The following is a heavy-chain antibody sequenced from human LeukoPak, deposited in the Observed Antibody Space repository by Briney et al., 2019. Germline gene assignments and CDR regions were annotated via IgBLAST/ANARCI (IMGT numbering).Heavy chain of an antibody. CDR3: ARVNVLTGYYKGYYGMDV. D-gene: IGHD3-9*01. Sequence: GGSLRLSCAASGFSFSSYYMSWVRQAPGKGLEWVALINPDGNERYYVDSVKGRFTISRDNSKNTLYLQMNSLRAEDTAVYYCARVNVLTGYYKGYYGMDVWGQGTTVTVSS. V-gene: IGHV3-7*01. J-gene: IGHJ6*02. CDR2: INPDGNER. CDR1: GFSFSSYY.